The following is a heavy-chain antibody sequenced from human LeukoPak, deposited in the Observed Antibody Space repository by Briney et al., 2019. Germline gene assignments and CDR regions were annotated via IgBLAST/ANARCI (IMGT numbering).Heavy chain of an antibody. CDR2: ISAYNGNT. Sequence: ASVKVSCKASGYTFTSYGISWVRQAPGQGLEWMGWISAYNGNTNYAQKLRGRVTMTTDTSTSTAYMELRSLRSDDTAVYYCARDDCGGDCSTIGWFDPWGQGTLVTVSS. CDR1: GYTFTSYG. J-gene: IGHJ5*02. CDR3: ARDDCGGDCSTIGWFDP. D-gene: IGHD2-21*02. V-gene: IGHV1-18*01.